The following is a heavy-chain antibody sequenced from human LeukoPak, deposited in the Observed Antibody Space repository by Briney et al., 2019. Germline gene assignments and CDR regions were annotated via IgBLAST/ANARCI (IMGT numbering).Heavy chain of an antibody. D-gene: IGHD2-2*02. Sequence: PGGSPRLSCAASGFTFSNYAMNWVRQAPGKGLEWVSSITGSGSVTNYADSVKGRFAISRDNSKNTVYPQMTSLRADDTAIYFCAKDSDTPGCFDYWGQGTPVTVSS. CDR2: ITGSGSVT. CDR1: GFTFSNYA. J-gene: IGHJ4*02. CDR3: AKDSDTPGCFDY. V-gene: IGHV3-23*01.